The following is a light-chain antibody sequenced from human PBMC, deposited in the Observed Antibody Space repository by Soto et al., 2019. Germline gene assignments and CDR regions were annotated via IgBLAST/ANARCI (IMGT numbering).Light chain of an antibody. CDR1: NSNIGSNY. V-gene: IGLV1-47*01. CDR3: GARLKSLSRTWV. Sequence: QPVLTQPPSASGTPGQTVTISCSGSNSNIGSNYVYWYQQLPGTAPKLLIYRNDQRPSGVPDRFSGSRSGTSASLVISGLRSADEADYYCGARLKSLSRTWVFGGGTKLTVL. CDR2: RND. J-gene: IGLJ3*02.